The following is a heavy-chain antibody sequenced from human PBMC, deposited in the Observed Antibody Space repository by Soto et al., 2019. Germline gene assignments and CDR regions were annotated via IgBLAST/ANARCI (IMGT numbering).Heavy chain of an antibody. Sequence: VGSLRLSCAASGFSFSTYSMNWVRQAPGKGLEWVSSISSRGDTYYADSVKGRFTISRDNAKNSVSLQMDSLRAEDAAVYYCAREETAWPLAYGLDVWGQGTTVTVSS. CDR1: GFSFSTYS. CDR3: AREETAWPLAYGLDV. V-gene: IGHV3-21*01. J-gene: IGHJ6*02. D-gene: IGHD2-21*02. CDR2: ISSRGDT.